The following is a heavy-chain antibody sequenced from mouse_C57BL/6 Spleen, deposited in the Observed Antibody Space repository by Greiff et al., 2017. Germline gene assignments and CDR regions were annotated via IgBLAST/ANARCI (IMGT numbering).Heavy chain of an antibody. Sequence: EVKLMESGGGLVKPGGSLKLSCAASGFTFSDYGMHWVRQAPEKGLGGVAYISSGSSTIYDADTVKGRFTISRDNAKNTLFLQMTSLRSEDTAMYYCARDDYDDGGYFDVWGTGTTVTVSS. CDR2: ISSGSSTI. V-gene: IGHV5-17*01. CDR1: GFTFSDYG. J-gene: IGHJ1*03. D-gene: IGHD2-4*01. CDR3: ARDDYDDGGYFDV.